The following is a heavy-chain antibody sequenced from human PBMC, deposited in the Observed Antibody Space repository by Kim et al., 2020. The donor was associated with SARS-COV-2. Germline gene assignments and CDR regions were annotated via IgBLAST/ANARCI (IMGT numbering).Heavy chain of an antibody. Sequence: GGSLRLSCAASGFTFSSYAMTWVRQAPGKGLEWVSSVSGSGGSTFYADSVKGRFTISRDNSKNTLYLQMNSLRSDDTAVYYCAKDRSDGWYPDYWGQGTLLTVSS. CDR3: AKDRSDGWYPDY. V-gene: IGHV3-23*01. D-gene: IGHD6-19*01. J-gene: IGHJ4*02. CDR2: VSGSGGST. CDR1: GFTFSSYA.